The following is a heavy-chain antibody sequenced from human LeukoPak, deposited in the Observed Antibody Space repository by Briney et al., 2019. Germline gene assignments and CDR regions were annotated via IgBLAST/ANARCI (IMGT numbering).Heavy chain of an antibody. Sequence: GGSLRPSCAASGFPFSSYAMRWVRQSPGKGLEGVAVRWYDGSNNYYADSVKGRFTISRDNSKNTLYLQMNSLRVEDTAVYYCPRGIDGYDSIVDYWGQGTLVTVSS. CDR2: RWYDGSNN. J-gene: IGHJ4*02. V-gene: IGHV3-33*01. CDR3: PRGIDGYDSIVDY. D-gene: IGHD5-24*01. CDR1: GFPFSSYA.